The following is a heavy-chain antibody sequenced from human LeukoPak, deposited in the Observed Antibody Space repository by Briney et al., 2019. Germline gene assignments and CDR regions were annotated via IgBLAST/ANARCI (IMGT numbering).Heavy chain of an antibody. CDR3: VRGGYDFYYYYGMEV. J-gene: IGHJ6*02. CDR1: GFTFGSYE. Sequence: GGALRLSCAASGFTFGSYEMYWGRQAPGKRLGWISYSSSSATTIYYADAVKGRFTIDRDNAKNALYLQMNSLRDDDTAVYYCVRGGYDFYYYYGMEVWGQGTTVTVSS. D-gene: IGHD5-12*01. CDR2: SSSSATTI. V-gene: IGHV3-48*03.